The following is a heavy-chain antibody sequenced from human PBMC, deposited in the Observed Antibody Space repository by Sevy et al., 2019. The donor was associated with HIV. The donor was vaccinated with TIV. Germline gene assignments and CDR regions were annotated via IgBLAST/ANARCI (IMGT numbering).Heavy chain of an antibody. CDR1: GFTFSGYW. D-gene: IGHD5-18*01. V-gene: IGHV3-7*01. CDR2: IKEDGSAE. Sequence: GGSLRLSCAASGFTFSGYWMTWVRQAPGKGLEWVANIKEDGSAEYYVDSVKGRFTISRDNAKNSLFLQLNSLRVEETAMYYCARDSPCYGAYDYLGQGTLVTVSS. CDR3: ARDSPCYGAYDY. J-gene: IGHJ4*02.